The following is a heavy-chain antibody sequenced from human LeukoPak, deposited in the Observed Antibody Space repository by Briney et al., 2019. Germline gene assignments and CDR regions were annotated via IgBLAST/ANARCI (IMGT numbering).Heavy chain of an antibody. CDR3: ARDWYYGGNSDGWFDP. V-gene: IGHV1-69*13. Sequence: GASVKVSCKASGYTFTSYGISWVRQAPGQGLEWMGGIIPIFGTANYAQKFQGRVTITADESTSTAYMELSSLRSEDTAVYYCARDWYYGGNSDGWFDPWGQGTLVTVSS. CDR1: GYTFTSYG. D-gene: IGHD4-23*01. CDR2: IIPIFGTA. J-gene: IGHJ5*02.